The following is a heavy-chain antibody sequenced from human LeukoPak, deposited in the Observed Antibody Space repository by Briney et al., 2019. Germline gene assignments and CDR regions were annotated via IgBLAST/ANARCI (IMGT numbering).Heavy chain of an antibody. D-gene: IGHD3-22*01. J-gene: IGHJ6*02. V-gene: IGHV3-74*01. CDR2: INSDWSST. CDR3: ARTYYYDSSGYSPAPYGMDV. CDR1: GVTFSSDW. Sequence: GRSLRLACAASGVTFSSDWMHWVRQAPWKGLVWVSRINSDWSSTNYADSVEGRLTIAREKAKNTLSLKMTSLRAEDTAVYYCARTYYYDSSGYSPAPYGMDVWGHGTPVTVSS.